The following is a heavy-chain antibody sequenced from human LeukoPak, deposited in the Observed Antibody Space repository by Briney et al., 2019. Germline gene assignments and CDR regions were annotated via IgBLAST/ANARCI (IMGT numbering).Heavy chain of an antibody. D-gene: IGHD3-22*01. Sequence: PSETLSLTCTVSGGSISGYFWSWIRQPPGKGLEWIGYIYNSGNTNYNPSLKSRVTLLVDTSKNHFSLKLSSVTAADTAVYYCARVDPAYDSSDYYYNGAFDIWGQGTMVTVSS. V-gene: IGHV4-59*12. CDR3: ARVDPAYDSSDYYYNGAFDI. CDR2: IYNSGNT. J-gene: IGHJ3*02. CDR1: GGSISGYF.